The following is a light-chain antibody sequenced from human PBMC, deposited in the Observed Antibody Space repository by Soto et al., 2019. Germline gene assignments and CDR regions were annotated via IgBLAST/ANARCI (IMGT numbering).Light chain of an antibody. J-gene: IGKJ1*01. Sequence: EIVMTQSPATLSVSPGARATLSCRASQRVSRNLAWYQQKPGQAPRLLIYDASTQATGIPARFSGSGAETEFSLPISSLQAEDYAIDYGEQYNNWPPWTFGQGTKVEIK. CDR2: DAS. CDR3: EQYNNWPPWT. V-gene: IGKV3-15*01. CDR1: QRVSRN.